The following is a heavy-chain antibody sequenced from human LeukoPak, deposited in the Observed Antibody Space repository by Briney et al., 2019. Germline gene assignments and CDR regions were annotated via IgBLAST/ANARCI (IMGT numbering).Heavy chain of an antibody. D-gene: IGHD3-10*01. CDR3: ARSHMVQGIDY. Sequence: SETLSLTCTVSGDSMSSYYWTWIRQPPGKGLEWIGYIYYSGSTNYNPSLKSRVTISVDTSKNQFSLKLSSVTAADTAVYYCARSHMVQGIDYWGQGTLVTVSS. CDR2: IYYSGST. CDR1: GDSMSSYY. J-gene: IGHJ4*02. V-gene: IGHV4-59*08.